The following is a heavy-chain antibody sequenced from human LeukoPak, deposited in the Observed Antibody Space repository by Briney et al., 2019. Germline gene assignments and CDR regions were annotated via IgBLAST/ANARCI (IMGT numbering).Heavy chain of an antibody. CDR2: IGGDGITT. CDR3: AKAQHTSGWYWFDP. CDR1: GFTFSNDA. D-gene: IGHD6-19*01. Sequence: GGSLRLSCAASGFTFSNDAMSWVRQAPGKGLEWVSAIGGDGITTYYADSVRGRFTISRDNSKNTLFLQMNILIAEDTAIYYCAKAQHTSGWYWFDPWGQGTLVTVSS. J-gene: IGHJ5*02. V-gene: IGHV3-23*01.